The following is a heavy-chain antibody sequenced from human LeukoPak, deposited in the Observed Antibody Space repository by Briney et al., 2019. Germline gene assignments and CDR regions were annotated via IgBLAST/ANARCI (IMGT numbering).Heavy chain of an antibody. V-gene: IGHV3-48*02. CDR1: GFTFSSYS. CDR3: ARDRDSGDYTAAPGDY. J-gene: IGHJ4*02. CDR2: ISSSGSTI. Sequence: PGGSLRLSCAASGFTFSSYSMNWVRQAPGKGLEWISYISSSGSTINYADSVKGRFTISRGSAKNSLYLQMNSLRDEDTAVYYCARDRDSGDYTAAPGDYWGQGALVTVSS. D-gene: IGHD4-17*01.